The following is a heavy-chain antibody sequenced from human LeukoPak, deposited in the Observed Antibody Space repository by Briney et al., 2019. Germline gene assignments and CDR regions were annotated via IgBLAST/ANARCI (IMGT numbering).Heavy chain of an antibody. D-gene: IGHD1-20*01. V-gene: IGHV3-23*01. CDR2: ISGRGVST. J-gene: IGHJ4*02. Sequence: AGSLRLSCAPSGFTLSTYAMSWVRPAPGKGVEWVAAISGRGVSTSYADSVRGRFTISRDNSKNTLYLQMNSLRAEDAAVYYCAKAASGNWNDVSDYWGQGTLVTVSS. CDR3: AKAASGNWNDVSDY. CDR1: GFTLSTYA.